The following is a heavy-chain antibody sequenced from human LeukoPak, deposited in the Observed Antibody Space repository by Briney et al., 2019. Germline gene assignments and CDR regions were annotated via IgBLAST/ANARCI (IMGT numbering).Heavy chain of an antibody. Sequence: GGSLRLSCAASGFTFINAWMSWVRQAPGKGLEWVSYISSSGSTIYYADSVKGRFTISRDNAKNSLYLQMNSLRAEDTAVYYCARVLYSYGRYFDYWGQGTLVTVSS. CDR2: ISSSGSTI. J-gene: IGHJ4*02. V-gene: IGHV3-11*04. D-gene: IGHD5-18*01. CDR1: GFTFINAW. CDR3: ARVLYSYGRYFDY.